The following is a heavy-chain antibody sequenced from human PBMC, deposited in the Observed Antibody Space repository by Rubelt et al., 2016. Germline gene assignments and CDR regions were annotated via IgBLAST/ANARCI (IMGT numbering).Heavy chain of an antibody. CDR3: AKGRWDYSGSLDPYDY. D-gene: IGHD6-6*01. CDR1: GGSFSGYY. Sequence: VQLQQWGAGLLKPSETLSLTCAVHGGSFSGYYWSWIRQSPGKGLEWVSVLSGSGGSTYYADSVKGRFTISRDNSKNTLYLQMNSLRADDTAIYYCAKGRWDYSGSLDPYDYWGQGTLVTVSS. CDR2: LSGSGGST. J-gene: IGHJ4*02. V-gene: IGHV3-23*01.